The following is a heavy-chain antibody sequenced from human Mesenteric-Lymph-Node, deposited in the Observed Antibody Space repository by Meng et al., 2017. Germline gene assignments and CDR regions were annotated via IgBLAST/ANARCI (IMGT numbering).Heavy chain of an antibody. V-gene: IGHV4-61*02. CDR2: IYTSGST. J-gene: IGHJ4*02. CDR1: GGSISSGSYY. D-gene: IGHD3-22*01. CDR3: ARATWGYYDSSGYYLFDY. Sequence: SETLSLTCTVSGGSISSGSYYWTWIRQPAGKGLEWIGRIYTSGSTNYNPSLKSRVTISVDTSKNQFSLKLSSVTAADTAVYYCARATWGYYDSSGYYLFDYWGQGTLVTVSS.